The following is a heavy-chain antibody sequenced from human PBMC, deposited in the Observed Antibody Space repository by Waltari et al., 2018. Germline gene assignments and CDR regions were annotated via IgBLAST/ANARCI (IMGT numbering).Heavy chain of an antibody. Sequence: QVQLVESGGGVVQPGRSLRLSCAASGFTFSSYGMHWVRQAPGKGLEWVAGIGYDGSNKYYADAVKGRVTISRDNSKNTLYLQMNSLRAEDTAVYYCARDNSLLRRDYGPLDYWGQGTLVTVSS. V-gene: IGHV3-33*01. CDR3: ARDNSLLRRDYGPLDY. CDR2: IGYDGSNK. CDR1: GFTFSSYG. J-gene: IGHJ4*02. D-gene: IGHD4-17*01.